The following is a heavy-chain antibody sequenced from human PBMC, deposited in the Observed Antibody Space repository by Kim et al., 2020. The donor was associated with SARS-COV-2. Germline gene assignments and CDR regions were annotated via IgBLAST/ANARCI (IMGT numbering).Heavy chain of an antibody. V-gene: IGHV3-23*01. J-gene: IGHJ3*02. D-gene: IGHD3-10*01. Sequence: GGSLRLSCAASGFTFSSYAMSWVRQAPGKGLEWVSAISASGGSTYYADSVKGRFTISRDNSKNTLYLQMNSLRAEDTAVYYCAKVFGGGEDAFDIWGQGTMVTVSS. CDR1: GFTFSSYA. CDR3: AKVFGGGEDAFDI. CDR2: ISASGGST.